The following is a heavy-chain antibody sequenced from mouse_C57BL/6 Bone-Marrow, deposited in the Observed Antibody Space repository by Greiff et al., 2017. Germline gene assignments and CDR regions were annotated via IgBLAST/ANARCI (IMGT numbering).Heavy chain of an antibody. CDR3: ARGDGYYDYFDY. Sequence: QVQLQQSGAELVKPGASVKLSCKASGYTFTSYWMHWVKQRPGQGLEWIGMIHPNSGSTNYNEKFKSKATLTVDKSSSTAYMQLSSLTSEDSAVYYCARGDGYYDYFDYWGQGTTLTVSS. CDR1: GYTFTSYW. D-gene: IGHD2-3*01. CDR2: IHPNSGST. J-gene: IGHJ2*01. V-gene: IGHV1-64*01.